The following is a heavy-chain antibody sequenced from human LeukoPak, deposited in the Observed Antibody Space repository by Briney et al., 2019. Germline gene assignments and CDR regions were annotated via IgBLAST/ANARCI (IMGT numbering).Heavy chain of an antibody. Sequence: GGSLRLSCAPSEFTFNNYTLNWVRQVPGKGLEWVSSINNSSRYISYTDSVNGRFTISRDNAKNSLYLQMNSLRAEDTAVYYCARDLGIVYYYGMDVWGQGTTVIVSS. V-gene: IGHV3-21*01. J-gene: IGHJ6*02. CDR2: INNSSRYI. CDR1: EFTFNNYT. CDR3: ARDLGIVYYYGMDV. D-gene: IGHD7-27*01.